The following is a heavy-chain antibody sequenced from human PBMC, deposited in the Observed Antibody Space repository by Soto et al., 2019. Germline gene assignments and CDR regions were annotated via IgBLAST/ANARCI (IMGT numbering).Heavy chain of an antibody. Sequence: QVQLVQSGAEVKKPGASVKVSCKASGYSFTDYHIHWVRQAPGQGLEWLGRINPKSGGTSTAQKFQGWVTMTTDTSISTASMELTRLTSDGTAIYYCARGDSTDCSNGVCSFFYNHDMDVWGQGTTVTVSS. CDR2: INPKSGGT. CDR3: ARGDSTDCSNGVCSFFYNHDMDV. D-gene: IGHD2-8*01. J-gene: IGHJ6*02. CDR1: GYSFTDYH. V-gene: IGHV1-2*04.